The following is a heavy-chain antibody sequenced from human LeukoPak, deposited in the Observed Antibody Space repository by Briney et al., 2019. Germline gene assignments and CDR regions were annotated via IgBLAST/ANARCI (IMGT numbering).Heavy chain of an antibody. CDR1: GYTFTSYD. J-gene: IGHJ4*02. D-gene: IGHD2-15*01. CDR2: TNPNSGNT. V-gene: IGHV1-8*01. Sequence: AWVKVSCKASGYTFTSYDINWVRQATGQGLGWMGGTNPNSGNTGYAPKFEGRVTMTRNTSISTAYMELSSLRSEDTAVYYCARDASGGSCYSWGQGTLVTVSS. CDR3: ARDASGGSCYS.